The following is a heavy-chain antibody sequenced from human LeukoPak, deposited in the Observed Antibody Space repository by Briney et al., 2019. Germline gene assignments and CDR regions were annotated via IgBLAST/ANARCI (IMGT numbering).Heavy chain of an antibody. D-gene: IGHD2-2*02. V-gene: IGHV1-18*01. Sequence: ASVKVSCKASGYTFNSYGIAWVRQAPGQGPEWMGWISVYNANTRNAQKFQGRVTMTTDAPTSTAYMELRSLTSDDTAVYYCARDSGTWVECSRTSCYIAYWGQGTLVSVSS. CDR1: GYTFNSYG. CDR3: ARDSGTWVECSRTSCYIAY. CDR2: ISVYNANT. J-gene: IGHJ4*02.